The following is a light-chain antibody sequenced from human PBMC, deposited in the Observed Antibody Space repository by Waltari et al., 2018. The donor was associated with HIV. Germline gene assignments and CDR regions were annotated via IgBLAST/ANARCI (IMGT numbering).Light chain of an antibody. V-gene: IGLV2-23*02. Sequence: QSALTQPASVSGSPGQSITISCTGTSNNIGNYNLVSWYQHHPGKAPQHIIYEVTQRPSGISVRFSGSKSGNTASLTISGLQAEDEADYYCCSYADGSTFDVIFGGGTKLTVL. CDR2: EVT. CDR1: SNNIGNYNL. J-gene: IGLJ2*01. CDR3: CSYADGSTFDVI.